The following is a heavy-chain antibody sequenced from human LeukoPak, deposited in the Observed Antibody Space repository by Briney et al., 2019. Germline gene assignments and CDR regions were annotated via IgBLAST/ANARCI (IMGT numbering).Heavy chain of an antibody. CDR2: INPSGGST. CDR3: ARADEVVVAATLPPTYYYGMDV. J-gene: IGHJ6*02. Sequence: ASVKVSCKASGYTFTSYYMHWVRQAPGQGPEWMGIINPSGGSTSYAQKFQGRVTMTRDTSTSTVYMELSSLRSEDTAVYYCARADEVVVAATLPPTYYYGMDVWGQGTTVTVSS. CDR1: GYTFTSYY. V-gene: IGHV1-46*01. D-gene: IGHD2-15*01.